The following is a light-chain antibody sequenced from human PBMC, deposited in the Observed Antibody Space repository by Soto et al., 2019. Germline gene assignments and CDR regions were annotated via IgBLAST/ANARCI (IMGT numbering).Light chain of an antibody. CDR1: SSNIGAGYD. Sequence: QSVLPQPPSVSGSPGPRVTISFTGGSSNIGAGYDVHWYQQLPGTAPKLLIYGNSNRPSGVPDRFSGAKSGTSASLAISGLQAEDEADYYCQSYDSSLSGGVFGGGTKLTVL. CDR3: QSYDSSLSGGV. J-gene: IGLJ3*02. CDR2: GNS. V-gene: IGLV1-40*01.